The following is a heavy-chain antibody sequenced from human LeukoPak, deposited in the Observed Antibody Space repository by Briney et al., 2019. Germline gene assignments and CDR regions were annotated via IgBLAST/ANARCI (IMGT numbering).Heavy chain of an antibody. J-gene: IGHJ4*02. V-gene: IGHV3-23*01. D-gene: IGHD3-22*01. CDR3: ARDLAWGYYDSPD. Sequence: GGSLRLSCAASGFTFSNYGMSWVRQAPGKGLEWVSVIRGSGGGTYYADSVKGRFTISRDNAKNSLYLQMNSLRAEDTAVYYCARDLAWGYYDSPDWGQGTLVTVSS. CDR2: IRGSGGGT. CDR1: GFTFSNYG.